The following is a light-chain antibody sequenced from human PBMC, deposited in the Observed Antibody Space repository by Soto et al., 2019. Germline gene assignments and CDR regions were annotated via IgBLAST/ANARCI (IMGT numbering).Light chain of an antibody. Sequence: IQMTQSPSSLSASVGDRVTITCRTSQSISTSLNWYQQKPGKAPKLLIYGASSLQSGVPLRFSGSGSGTDFTLTISSLQREDFATYYCQESYSTLWGTCGQGTKVDI. CDR3: QESYSTLWGT. CDR2: GAS. V-gene: IGKV1-39*01. J-gene: IGKJ1*01. CDR1: QSISTS.